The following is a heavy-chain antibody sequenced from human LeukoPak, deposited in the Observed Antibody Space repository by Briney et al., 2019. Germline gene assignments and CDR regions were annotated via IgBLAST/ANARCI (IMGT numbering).Heavy chain of an antibody. CDR1: GFTFSSYS. D-gene: IGHD2-15*01. Sequence: GGSLRLSCAASGFTFSSYSMNWVRQAPGKGLEWVSSISTSSIYIYYADSMKGRFTISRDNAKNSLYLQMNSLRAEDTAVYYCARSAIVVVAATASWFDPWGQGTLVTVSS. CDR2: ISTSSIYI. CDR3: ARSAIVVVAATASWFDP. V-gene: IGHV3-21*01. J-gene: IGHJ5*02.